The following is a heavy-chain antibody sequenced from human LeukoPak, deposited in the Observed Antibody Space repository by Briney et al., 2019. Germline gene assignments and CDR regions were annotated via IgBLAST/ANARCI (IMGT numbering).Heavy chain of an antibody. CDR3: ATGGGSEGVDY. J-gene: IGHJ4*02. CDR1: GGTFSSYA. Sequence: VSSVKVSCKASGGTFSSYAISWVRQAPGQGLEWMGRIIPIFGTANYAQKFQGRVTITADTSADTAYMELSSLRSEDTAVYYCATGGGSEGVDYWGQGTLVTVSS. V-gene: IGHV1-69*06. CDR2: IIPIFGTA. D-gene: IGHD2-15*01.